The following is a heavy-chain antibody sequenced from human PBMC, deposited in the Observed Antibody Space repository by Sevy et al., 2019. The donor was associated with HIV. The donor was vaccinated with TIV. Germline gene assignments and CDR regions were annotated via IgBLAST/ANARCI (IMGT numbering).Heavy chain of an antibody. D-gene: IGHD3-10*01. CDR1: GFTFSSYS. Sequence: GSLRLSCAASGFTFSSYSVNWVRQAPGKGLEWVSGISGSGGSTYYADSVKGRFTISRDNSKNTLYLQMNSLRAEDTAVYYCARVAGSGTYYSGDFDYWGQGTLVTVSS. CDR2: ISGSGGST. CDR3: ARVAGSGTYYSGDFDY. V-gene: IGHV3-23*01. J-gene: IGHJ4*02.